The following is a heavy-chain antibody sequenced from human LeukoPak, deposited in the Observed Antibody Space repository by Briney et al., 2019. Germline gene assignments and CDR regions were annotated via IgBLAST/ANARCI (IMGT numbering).Heavy chain of an antibody. J-gene: IGHJ4*02. CDR1: GYILTSYW. V-gene: IGHV5-51*01. CDR2: IYPGDSDT. Sequence: GASLQISCKISGYILTSYWIGWVRQMPGKGLEWMGIIYPGDSDTRYSPSFQGQVTISADKSISTAYLQWSSLKASDTAMYYCASGGYSYGSDDYWGQGTLVTVSS. D-gene: IGHD5-18*01. CDR3: ASGGYSYGSDDY.